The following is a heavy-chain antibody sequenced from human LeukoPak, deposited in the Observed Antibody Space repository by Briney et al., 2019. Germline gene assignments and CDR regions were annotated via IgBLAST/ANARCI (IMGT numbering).Heavy chain of an antibody. D-gene: IGHD2-15*01. V-gene: IGHV3-7*01. CDR1: GFTFSDCW. Sequence: PGGSLRLSCAASGFTFSDCWMYWVRQAPGKGLEWVAFIKHDGSEKYYVDSLKGRFTIYRDNAKNSLSLQMHSLRAEDTAVYYCARDFHAASCDYWGQGTLVTVSS. J-gene: IGHJ4*02. CDR2: IKHDGSEK. CDR3: ARDFHAASCDY.